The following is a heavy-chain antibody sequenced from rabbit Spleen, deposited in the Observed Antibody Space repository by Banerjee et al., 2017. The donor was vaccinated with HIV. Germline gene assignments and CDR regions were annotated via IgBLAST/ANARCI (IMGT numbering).Heavy chain of an antibody. V-gene: IGHV1S45*01. Sequence: QEQLEESGGDLVKPEGSLTLTCTASRFSFSKSYWMCWVRQAPGKGPEWIACIYAGSSGTTYYESWAKGRFTISITSSTTVTLQMTSLTAADTATYFCAKSDAAGSWSLDLWGPGTLVTVS. J-gene: IGHJ6*01. CDR2: IYAGSSGTT. D-gene: IGHD4-2*01. CDR3: AKSDAAGSWSLDL. CDR1: RFSFSKSYW.